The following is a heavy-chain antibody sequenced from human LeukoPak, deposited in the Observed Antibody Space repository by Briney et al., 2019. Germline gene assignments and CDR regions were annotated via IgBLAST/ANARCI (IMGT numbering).Heavy chain of an antibody. CDR2: INVYKGNT. D-gene: IGHD6-13*01. CDR1: RYSFPSYV. J-gene: IGHJ1*01. Sequence: ASVKVPCQHSRYSFPSYVIQWVQPAPGQGLEWMGWINVYKGNTNYAEKLQGRVTMTTDTSTSTAYMELRSPSSDDTAVYYCARGSPEKYTSSWYSGEYFQHWGQGTLVTVSS. CDR3: ARGSPEKYTSSWYSGEYFQH. V-gene: IGHV1-18*01.